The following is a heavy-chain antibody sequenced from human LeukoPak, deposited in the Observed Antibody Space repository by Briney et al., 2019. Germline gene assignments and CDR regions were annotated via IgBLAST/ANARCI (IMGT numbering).Heavy chain of an antibody. J-gene: IGHJ4*02. CDR1: GGSFSGYY. CDR2: INHSGST. Sequence: SETLSLTCAVYGGSFSGYYWSWIRQPPGKGLEWNGEINHSGSTNYNPSLKSRVTISVDTSKNQFSLKLSSVTAADTAVYYCARGPILTGARDWGQGTLVTVSS. V-gene: IGHV4-34*01. CDR3: ARGPILTGARD. D-gene: IGHD1-20*01.